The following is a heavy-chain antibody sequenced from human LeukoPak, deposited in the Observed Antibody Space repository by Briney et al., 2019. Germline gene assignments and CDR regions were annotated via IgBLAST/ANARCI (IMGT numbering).Heavy chain of an antibody. Sequence: PGGSLRLSCAASGFTFSSYAMSWVRQAPGKGLEWVSAISGSGGSTYYADSVKGRFTISRDNSKNTLYLQMNSLRAEDTAVYYCAKDLGAGGYSYGLDYWGQGTLVTVSS. CDR1: GFTFSSYA. CDR2: ISGSGGST. CDR3: AKDLGAGGYSYGLDY. J-gene: IGHJ4*02. D-gene: IGHD5-18*01. V-gene: IGHV3-23*01.